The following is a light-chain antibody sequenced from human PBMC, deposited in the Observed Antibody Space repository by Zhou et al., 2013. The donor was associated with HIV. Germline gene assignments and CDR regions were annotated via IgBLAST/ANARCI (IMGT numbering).Light chain of an antibody. CDR1: QDISNY. Sequence: DIQMTQSPSSLSASVGDRVTITCQASQDISNYLNWYQQKPGKAPKLLIYDASNLETGVPSRFSGSGSGTDFTLTISSLQPEDFATYYCQQFDSYSITFGQGTRLEIK. CDR2: DAS. J-gene: IGKJ5*01. V-gene: IGKV1-33*01. CDR3: QQFDSYSIT.